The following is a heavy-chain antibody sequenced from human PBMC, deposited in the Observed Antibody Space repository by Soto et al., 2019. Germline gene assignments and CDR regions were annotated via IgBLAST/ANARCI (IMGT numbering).Heavy chain of an antibody. CDR1: GYTFTSYD. J-gene: IGHJ6*02. V-gene: IGHV1-8*01. Sequence: ASVKLSCKASGYTFTSYDINCVRQATKQGLEWMGWMNPNSGNTGYAQKFQGRVTMTRNTSISTAYMELSSLRSEDTAVYYCAREKTSYGMDVWGQGTTVTVSS. CDR3: AREKTSYGMDV. CDR2: MNPNSGNT.